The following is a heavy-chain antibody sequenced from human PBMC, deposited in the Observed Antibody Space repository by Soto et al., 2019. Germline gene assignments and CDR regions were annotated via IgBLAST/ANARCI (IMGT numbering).Heavy chain of an antibody. CDR2: INHSGST. J-gene: IGHJ4*02. CDR3: ARVGDCSHTSCRSYGY. V-gene: IGHV4-34*01. Sequence: QVQLQQWGAGLLKPSETLSLTCAVYVGSFSGYYWTWIRQPPGKGLEWIGEINHSGSTNYNPSLKSRVSRSVDTSKNQFSLELNSVSAADTAVYYCARVGDCSHTSCRSYGYWGQGTLVTVSS. D-gene: IGHD2-2*01. CDR1: VGSFSGYY.